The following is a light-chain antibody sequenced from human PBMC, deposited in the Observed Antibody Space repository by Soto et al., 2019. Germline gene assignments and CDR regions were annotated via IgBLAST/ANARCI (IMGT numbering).Light chain of an antibody. V-gene: IGLV2-11*01. CDR2: DVS. CDR3: CSYAGNSLWV. CDR1: NSDVGGYNY. J-gene: IGLJ3*02. Sequence: QSALTQPRSVSGSPGQSVTISCTGTNSDVGGYNYVSWYQQHPGKAPKLVIYDVSKRPSGVPDRFSGSKSGNTASLTISGLQAEDEADYYCCSYAGNSLWVFGGGTKVTVL.